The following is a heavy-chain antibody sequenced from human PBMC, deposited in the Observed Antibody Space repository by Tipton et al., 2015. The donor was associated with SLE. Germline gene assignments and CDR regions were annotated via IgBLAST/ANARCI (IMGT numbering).Heavy chain of an antibody. J-gene: IGHJ4*02. CDR1: GYNFINHG. Sequence: QLVQSGAEVKKPGASVNVSCRASGYNFINHGIIWLQQAPGQGPEWVGWISPYNGNTRYAQKFQDRVTLTTDTSTSTAYLDLRSLTSDDTAIYYCARAGEDSSGYYYNYWGQGTLVTVSS. CDR3: ARAGEDSSGYYYNY. D-gene: IGHD3-22*01. CDR2: ISPYNGNT. V-gene: IGHV1-18*01.